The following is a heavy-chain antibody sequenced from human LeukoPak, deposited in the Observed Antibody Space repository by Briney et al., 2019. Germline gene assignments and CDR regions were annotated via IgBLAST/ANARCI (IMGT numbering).Heavy chain of an antibody. CDR3: ASIAVAGRFDY. D-gene: IGHD6-19*01. CDR1: GGTFSSYA. V-gene: IGHV1-69*01. CDR2: IIPIFGTA. J-gene: IGHJ4*02. Sequence: SVKVSCKASGGTFSSYAISWVRQAPGQGLEWMGGIIPIFGTANYAQKFQGRVTITADESTSTAYMELSSMRSEDTAVYYCASIAVAGRFDYWGQGTLVTVSS.